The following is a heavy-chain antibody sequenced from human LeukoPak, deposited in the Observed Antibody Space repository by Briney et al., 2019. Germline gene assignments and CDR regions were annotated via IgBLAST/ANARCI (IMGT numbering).Heavy chain of an antibody. CDR1: SASISPYY. CDR3: ARYGGSGTYFFDY. D-gene: IGHD3-10*01. J-gene: IGHJ4*02. Sequence: SQTLSLTCTVSSASISPYYWSWIRQPPGKGLEWIGYIHYSGTTNYNPSLKSRVTISVDTSRNQLSLRLTSVTAADTAVYYCARYGGSGTYFFDYWGRGTLVTVSS. V-gene: IGHV4-59*12. CDR2: IHYSGTT.